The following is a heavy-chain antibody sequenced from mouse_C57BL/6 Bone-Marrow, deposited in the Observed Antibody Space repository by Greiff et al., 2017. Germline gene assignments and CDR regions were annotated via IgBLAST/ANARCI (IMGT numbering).Heavy chain of an antibody. J-gene: IGHJ3*01. CDR1: GYTFTSYW. CDR3: ARVGYYEAY. Sequence: QVQLQQPGAELVKPGASVKMSCKASGYTFTSYWMQWVKQRPGQGLEWIGEIDPSDSYTNYNQKFKGKATLTVETTSSTAYMQLSILTSEDAAVYYCARVGYYEAYWGQGTLVTVSA. CDR2: IDPSDSYT. D-gene: IGHD2-3*01. V-gene: IGHV1-50*01.